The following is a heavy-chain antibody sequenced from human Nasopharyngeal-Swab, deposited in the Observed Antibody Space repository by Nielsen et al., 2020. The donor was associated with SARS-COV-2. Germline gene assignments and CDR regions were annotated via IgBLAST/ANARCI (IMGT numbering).Heavy chain of an antibody. V-gene: IGHV3-21*04. CDR1: GFTFSSYS. J-gene: IGHJ4*02. Sequence: GESLKISCAASGFTFSSYSMNWVRQAPGKGLEWVSSISSSSSYIYYADSVKGRFTISRDNSKNTLHLQMNSLRAEDTAVYYCAKDWGYCSGGSCLPVYWGQGTLVTVSS. D-gene: IGHD2-15*01. CDR2: ISSSSSYI. CDR3: AKDWGYCSGGSCLPVY.